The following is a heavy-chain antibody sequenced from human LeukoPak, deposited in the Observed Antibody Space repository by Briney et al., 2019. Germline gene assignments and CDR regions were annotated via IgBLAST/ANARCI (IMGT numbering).Heavy chain of an antibody. CDR2: IYYRGGT. Sequence: SETLSLTCTVSGGSMSRLYWSWIRQSPGKGLEWIGYIYYRGGTNYNPSLKSRVTISVDTSKNQFSLKLSSVTAADTAVYYCARRCSSTSCSYYYYGMDVWGQGTTVTVSS. V-gene: IGHV4-59*12. J-gene: IGHJ6*02. D-gene: IGHD2-2*01. CDR3: ARRCSSTSCSYYYYGMDV. CDR1: GGSMSRLY.